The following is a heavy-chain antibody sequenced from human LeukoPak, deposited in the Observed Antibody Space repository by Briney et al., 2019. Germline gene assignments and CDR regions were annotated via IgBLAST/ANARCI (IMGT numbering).Heavy chain of an antibody. D-gene: IGHD3-22*01. CDR1: GFTFDDYA. CDR3: AKDVTDYYDSSGYAFDI. V-gene: IGHV3-9*01. Sequence: GGSLRLSCAASGFTFDDYAMHLVRQAPGKGLEWVSGSSWNSGSIGYADSVKGRFTISRDNAKNSLYLQMNSLRAEDTALYYCAKDVTDYYDSSGYAFDIWGQGTMVTVSS. CDR2: SSWNSGSI. J-gene: IGHJ3*02.